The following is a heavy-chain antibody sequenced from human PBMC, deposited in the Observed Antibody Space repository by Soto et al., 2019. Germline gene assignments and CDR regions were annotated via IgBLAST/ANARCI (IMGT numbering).Heavy chain of an antibody. V-gene: IGHV1-18*01. CDR3: ARDEGEQLVRYYYCGMDV. D-gene: IGHD6-13*01. J-gene: IGHJ6*04. CDR1: GYTCTSYG. CDR2: ISAYNGNT. Sequence: QVQLVQSGAEVKKPGASVKVSCKASGYTCTSYGISWVRQAPGQGLEGMGWISAYNGNTNYAQKLQGRFTMTTATSTPTAYMERRSLRSDDTDFYYCARDEGEQLVRYYYCGMDVRGEATTVTVTS.